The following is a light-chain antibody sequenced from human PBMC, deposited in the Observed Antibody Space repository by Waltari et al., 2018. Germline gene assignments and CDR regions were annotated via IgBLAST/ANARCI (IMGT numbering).Light chain of an antibody. J-gene: IGKJ2*01. CDR1: QNLLYNSDNKNY. CDR2: WAS. CDR3: QQCYSTPYT. Sequence: DIVMTQSPDSLALSRVERFPINRRSSQNLLYNSDNKNYLAWFQQKPGQPPKLLIYWASTRESGVPDRFSGSGSGTEFTLTISSLQAADVAVYYCQQCYSTPYTFGQGTKLEIK. V-gene: IGKV4-1*01.